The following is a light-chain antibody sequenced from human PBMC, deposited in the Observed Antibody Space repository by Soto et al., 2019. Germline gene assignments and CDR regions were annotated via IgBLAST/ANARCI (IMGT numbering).Light chain of an antibody. Sequence: QSALTQPASVSGSPGQLITISCTGTSSDVGGYNYVSWYQQHPGKAPKLMIYEVSNRPSGVSNRLSGSKSGNTASLTISGLQAEDEADYYCSSYTRNSTLVFGGGTKLTVL. V-gene: IGLV2-14*01. CDR1: SSDVGGYNY. J-gene: IGLJ2*01. CDR2: EVS. CDR3: SSYTRNSTLV.